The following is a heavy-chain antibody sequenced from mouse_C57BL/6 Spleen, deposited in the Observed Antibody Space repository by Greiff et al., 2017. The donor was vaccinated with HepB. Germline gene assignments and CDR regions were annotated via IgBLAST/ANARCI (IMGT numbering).Heavy chain of an antibody. CDR2: IDPSDSYT. D-gene: IGHD1-1*01. V-gene: IGHV1-69*01. Sequence: VQLQQPGAELVMPGASVKLSCKASGYTFTSYWMHWVKQRPGQGLEWIGEIDPSDSYTNYNQKFKGKSTLTVDKSSSTAYMQLSSLTSEDSAVYYCARKGYYGSSYSYWGQGTTLTVSS. CDR1: GYTFTSYW. CDR3: ARKGYYGSSYSY. J-gene: IGHJ2*01.